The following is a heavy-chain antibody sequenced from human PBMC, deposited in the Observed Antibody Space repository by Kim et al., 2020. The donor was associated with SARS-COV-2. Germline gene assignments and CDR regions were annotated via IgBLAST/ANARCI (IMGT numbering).Heavy chain of an antibody. CDR3: AKGVRSVCSGGSCYSGLDY. Sequence: GGSLRLSCAASGFTFSSYGMNWVRQAPGKGLEWVSVISGNGGRTYYADSVKGRFTISRDNSKNTLYLQMNSLRAEDTAVYYCAKGVRSVCSGGSCYSGLDYWGQGTLVTVSS. J-gene: IGHJ4*03. CDR2: ISGNGGRT. D-gene: IGHD2-15*01. V-gene: IGHV3-23*01. CDR1: GFTFSSYG.